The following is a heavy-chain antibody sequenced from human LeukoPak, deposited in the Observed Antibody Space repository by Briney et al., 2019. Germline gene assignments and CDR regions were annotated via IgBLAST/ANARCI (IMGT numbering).Heavy chain of an antibody. V-gene: IGHV1-69*05. Sequence: ASVKVSCKASGGTFSSYAISWVRQAPGQGLEWMGGIIPIFGTANYAQKFQGRVTITTDESTSTAYMELSSLRSEDTAVYYCARVGEYSSSSGRRRYYYYYMDVWGKGTTVTVSS. CDR1: GGTFSSYA. CDR3: ARVGEYSSSSGRRRYYYYYMDV. D-gene: IGHD6-6*01. CDR2: IIPIFGTA. J-gene: IGHJ6*03.